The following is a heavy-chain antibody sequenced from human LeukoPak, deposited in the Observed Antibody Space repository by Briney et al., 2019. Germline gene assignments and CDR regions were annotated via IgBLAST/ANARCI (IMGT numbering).Heavy chain of an antibody. Sequence: ASVKVSCKASGYTFTSYYMHWVRQAPGQGLEWMGIINPSGGSTSYAQKFQGRVTMTRDTSTSTVYMELSSLRSEDTAVYYCARGGTIALYYYYYGMDVWGQGTTVTVSS. CDR2: INPSGGST. J-gene: IGHJ6*02. D-gene: IGHD3-9*01. CDR1: GYTFTSYY. V-gene: IGHV1-46*01. CDR3: ARGGTIALYYYYYGMDV.